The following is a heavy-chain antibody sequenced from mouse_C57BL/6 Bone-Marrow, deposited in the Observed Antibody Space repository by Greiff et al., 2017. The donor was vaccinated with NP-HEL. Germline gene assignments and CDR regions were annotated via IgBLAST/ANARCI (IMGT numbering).Heavy chain of an antibody. V-gene: IGHV1-69*01. D-gene: IGHD4-1*02. CDR2: IDPSDSYT. CDR3: ARSQLGQNYLDY. CDR1: GYTFTSYW. J-gene: IGHJ2*01. Sequence: VQLQQSGAELVMPGASVKLSCKASGYTFTSYWMHWVKQRPGQGLEWIGEIDPSDSYTNYNQKFKGKSTLTVDKSSSTAYMQLSSLTSEDSAVYYCARSQLGQNYLDYWGQGTTLTVSS.